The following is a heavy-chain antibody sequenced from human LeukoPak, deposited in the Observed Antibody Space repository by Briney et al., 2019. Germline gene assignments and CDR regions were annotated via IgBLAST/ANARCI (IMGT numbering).Heavy chain of an antibody. V-gene: IGHV4-59*11. D-gene: IGHD5-18*01. CDR1: GGSISSHY. J-gene: IGHJ4*02. Sequence: SETLSLTCTVSGGSISSHYWSWIRQPPGKGLEWIGYIYYSGNTNYNPSLKSRVTISVDTSKHQFSLKLSCATAADTALYYFARGGYVGDGYGYYYFDSWGQGALVAASS. CDR2: IYYSGNT. CDR3: ARGGYVGDGYGYYYFDS.